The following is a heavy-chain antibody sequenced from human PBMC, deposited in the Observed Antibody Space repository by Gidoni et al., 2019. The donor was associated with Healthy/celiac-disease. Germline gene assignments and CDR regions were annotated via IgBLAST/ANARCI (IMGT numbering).Heavy chain of an antibody. CDR2: INTNSGNP. CDR3: ARDQFSIAAAGGDFDY. Sequence: QVQLVQSGSELKKPGASVKVSCKASGYTFTSYAMNWLRKAPGQGLEWMGGINTNSGNPTYAQGFTVRFVFSLDTSVSTAYLQISSLKAEDTAVYYCARDQFSIAAAGGDFDYWGQGTLVTVSS. J-gene: IGHJ4*02. CDR1: GYTFTSYA. D-gene: IGHD6-13*01. V-gene: IGHV7-4-1*02.